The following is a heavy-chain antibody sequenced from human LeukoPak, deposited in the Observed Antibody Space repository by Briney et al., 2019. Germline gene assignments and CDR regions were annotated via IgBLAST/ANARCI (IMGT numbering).Heavy chain of an antibody. V-gene: IGHV7-4-1*02. Sequence: ASVTVSCKASGYTFTSYAMNWVRQAPGQGLEWMGWINTNTGNPTYAQGFTGRFVFSLDTSVSTAYLQISSLKAEDTAVYYCATSSSSSDGYWFDPWGQGTLVTVSS. CDR2: INTNTGNP. D-gene: IGHD6-6*01. CDR3: ATSSSSSDGYWFDP. J-gene: IGHJ5*02. CDR1: GYTFTSYA.